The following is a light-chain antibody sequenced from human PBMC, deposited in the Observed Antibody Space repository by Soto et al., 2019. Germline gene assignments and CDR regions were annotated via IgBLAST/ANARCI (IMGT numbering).Light chain of an antibody. Sequence: EFVLTQSPGTLSLSPGERATLSCRASQTVRNNYLAWYQQKPGQAPRLLIYDASSRATGIPDRFSGSGSGTDFTLTITSLAPEPFALYSCQQRSNWPRTFGQGTKVDI. CDR2: DAS. V-gene: IGKV3D-20*02. CDR3: QQRSNWPRT. CDR1: QTVRNNY. J-gene: IGKJ1*01.